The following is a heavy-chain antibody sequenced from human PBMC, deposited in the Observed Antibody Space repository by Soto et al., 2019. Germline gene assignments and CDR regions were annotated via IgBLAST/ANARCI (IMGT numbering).Heavy chain of an antibody. CDR1: GFTISNYG. V-gene: IGHV3-30-3*01. D-gene: IGHD2-2*01. J-gene: IGHJ6*02. Sequence: GGSLRLSCAASGFTISNYGMHWVRQAPGKGLEWVAVISYDGTITYYADSVKGRFTISRDDSKNTLYLQMNSLRTEDTAVYYCATTRVGPCSSSICFSGIFDGMDVWGQGTTVTVSS. CDR2: ISYDGTIT. CDR3: ATTRVGPCSSSICFSGIFDGMDV.